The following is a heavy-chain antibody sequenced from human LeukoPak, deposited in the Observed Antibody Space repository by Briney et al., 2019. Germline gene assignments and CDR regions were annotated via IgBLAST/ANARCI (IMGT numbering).Heavy chain of an antibody. CDR1: RDTFTRCA. V-gene: IGHV1-69*13. Sequence: SVKVSCKASRDTFTRCAFSWVRQAPGQGLEWMGGIIPIDGTANFGQKFQGRVTITADESTSTAYMELSSLRSEDTAIYYCARDPGAPVRAFDVWGQGTMVTVSP. CDR2: IIPIDGTA. D-gene: IGHD3-10*01. CDR3: ARDPGAPVRAFDV. J-gene: IGHJ3*01.